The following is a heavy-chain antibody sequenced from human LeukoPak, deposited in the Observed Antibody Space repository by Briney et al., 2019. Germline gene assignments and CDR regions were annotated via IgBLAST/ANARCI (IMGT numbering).Heavy chain of an antibody. D-gene: IGHD1-26*01. CDR2: IKSKTDGGTT. V-gene: IGHV3-15*01. CDR3: TTDYVGY. Sequence: GGSLRLSCAASGFPFSDTWMSWVRQAPGKGLEWVGHIKSKTDGGTTDYAAPVKGRFTISRDDSRNTVYLQMNSLKTEDTAVYCCTTDYVGYWGQGTLVTVSS. J-gene: IGHJ4*02. CDR1: GFPFSDTW.